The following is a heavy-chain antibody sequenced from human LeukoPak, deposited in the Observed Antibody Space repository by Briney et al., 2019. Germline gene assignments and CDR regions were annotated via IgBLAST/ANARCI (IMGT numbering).Heavy chain of an antibody. CDR3: ARGLGYGERPGKY. V-gene: IGHV3-23*01. Sequence: GGSLRLSCAASGFTFSSYAMSWVRQAPGKGLEWVSAISGSGGSTYYADSVKGRFTISRDNSKNTLYLQMNSLRAEDTAVYYCARGLGYGERPGKYWSHGTLVTVSS. CDR1: GFTFSSYA. D-gene: IGHD4-17*01. J-gene: IGHJ4*01. CDR2: ISGSGGST.